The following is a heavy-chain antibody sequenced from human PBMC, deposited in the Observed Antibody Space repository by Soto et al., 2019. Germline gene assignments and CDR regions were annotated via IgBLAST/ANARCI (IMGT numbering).Heavy chain of an antibody. V-gene: IGHV4-31*03. Sequence: PSETLSLICTVSGGSISSGGYYWSWIRQPPGEGLEWIGDIYYSGSTYYNPSLNSRVTISGDTANNQFSLKLSSVTAAAMAVYYCARGPSRDFEGHNWFDSWSQGTLVNV. J-gene: IGHJ5*01. CDR2: IYYSGST. CDR3: ARGPSRDFEGHNWFDS. D-gene: IGHD3-9*01. CDR1: GGSISSGGYY.